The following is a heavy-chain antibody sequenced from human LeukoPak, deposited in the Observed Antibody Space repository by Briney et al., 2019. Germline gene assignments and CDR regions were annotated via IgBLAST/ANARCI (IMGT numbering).Heavy chain of an antibody. CDR3: AKDPSVGAWEYFHR. D-gene: IGHD1-26*01. V-gene: IGHV3-23*01. J-gene: IGHJ1*01. CDR1: GFTFSSYA. Sequence: GGSLRLSCAASGFTFSSYAMSWVRQVPGKGLEWVSAISGSGDSTYYADSVKGRFTISRDNSRNTLYLQMNSLRIESTAVYYCAKDPSVGAWEYFHRWGQGTLATVSS. CDR2: ISGSGDST.